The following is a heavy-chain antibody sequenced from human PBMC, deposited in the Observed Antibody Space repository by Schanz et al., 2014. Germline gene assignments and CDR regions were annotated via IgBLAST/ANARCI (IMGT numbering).Heavy chain of an antibody. J-gene: IGHJ6*02. CDR3: ARPLGPNYYYYGLDV. CDR1: GFTFSSYW. V-gene: IGHV3-74*02. CDR2: INSDGSTT. Sequence: ESGGGVVQPGRSLRLSCAASGFTFSSYWMHWVRQAPGKGLVWVSRINSDGSTTIYADSVKGRFTISRDNAKNTLYLQMNSLRAEDTAVYYCARPLGPNYYYYGLDVWGQGTTVTVSS.